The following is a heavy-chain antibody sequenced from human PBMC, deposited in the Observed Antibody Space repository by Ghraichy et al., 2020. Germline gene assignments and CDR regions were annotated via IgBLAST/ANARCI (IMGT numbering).Heavy chain of an antibody. CDR1: GFTFSNYA. V-gene: IGHV3-23*01. CDR2: ISSSGGST. J-gene: IGHJ4*02. Sequence: GGSLRLSCAASGFTFSNYAMSWVRQAPGKGLDWVSVISSSGGSTYYADSVKGRFSISRDNSKNTVYLQMNSLRAEDTAVYYCAKGFCTSSTCYLPDFWGQGTLVTVSS. CDR3: AKGFCTSSTCYLPDF. D-gene: IGHD2-2*01.